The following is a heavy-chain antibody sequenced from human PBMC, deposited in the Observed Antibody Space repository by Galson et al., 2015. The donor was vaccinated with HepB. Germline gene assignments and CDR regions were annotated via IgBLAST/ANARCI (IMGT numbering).Heavy chain of an antibody. CDR1: GDSVSSNSAA. CDR3: AREDSSSRGYYYYYYMDV. Sequence: CAISGDSVSSNSAAWNWIRQSPSRGLEWLGRTYYRSKWYNDYAVSVKSRITINPDTSKNQFSLQLNSVTPEDTAVYYCAREDSSSRGYYYYYYMDVWGKGTTVTVSS. CDR2: TYYRSKWYN. J-gene: IGHJ6*03. D-gene: IGHD6-6*01. V-gene: IGHV6-1*01.